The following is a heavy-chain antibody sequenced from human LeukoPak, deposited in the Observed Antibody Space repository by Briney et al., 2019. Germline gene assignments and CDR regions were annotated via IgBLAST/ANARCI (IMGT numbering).Heavy chain of an antibody. V-gene: IGHV4-59*08. J-gene: IGHJ4*02. Sequence: PSDTLSLTCTLSGGSISNYYWSWIRQSPGKGLEWIGYIYYSGSTNHNPAPKSRVTISVDTSKNQFSLKLRSVTAADTAVYYCARHSSSGWHDFDYWGQGTLVTVSS. D-gene: IGHD6-19*01. CDR2: IYYSGST. CDR1: GGSISNYY. CDR3: ARHSSSGWHDFDY.